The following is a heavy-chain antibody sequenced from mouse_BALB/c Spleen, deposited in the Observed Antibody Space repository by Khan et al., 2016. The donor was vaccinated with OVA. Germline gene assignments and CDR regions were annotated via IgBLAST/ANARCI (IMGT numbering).Heavy chain of an antibody. CDR1: GYTFTDFA. J-gene: IGHJ3*01. CDR2: ISTYYGDP. V-gene: IGHV1S137*01. CDR3: TRGSGKFRFAY. D-gene: IGHD1-3*01. Sequence: QVQLQQSGAELVRPGVSVKISCKGSGYTFTDFAIHWVKQSHSKSLEWIGVISTYYGDPTYNQKFKDKATMTVDKSSSTAYMELGRLTSEDSAIYYCTRGSGKFRFAYWGQGNLVTVSA.